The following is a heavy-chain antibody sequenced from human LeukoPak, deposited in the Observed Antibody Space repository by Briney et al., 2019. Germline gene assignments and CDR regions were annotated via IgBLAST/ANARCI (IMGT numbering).Heavy chain of an antibody. CDR3: TTGGYYDSSGYLDAFDI. D-gene: IGHD3-22*01. V-gene: IGHV3-15*01. CDR1: GFTFSNAW. Sequence: GGSLRLSCAASGFTFSNAWMSWVRQAPGKGLEWVGRIKSKTDGGTTDYAAPVKGRFTISRDDSKNTLYLQMNSLKTEDTAVYYCTTGGYYDSSGYLDAFDIWGQGTMVTVSS. J-gene: IGHJ3*02. CDR2: IKSKTDGGTT.